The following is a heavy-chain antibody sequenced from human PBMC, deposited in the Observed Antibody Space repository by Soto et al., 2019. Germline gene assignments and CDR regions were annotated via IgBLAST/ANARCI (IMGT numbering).Heavy chain of an antibody. CDR3: VRVPHNFNWAPYGLDV. CDR2: ISAYTGGA. V-gene: IGHV1-18*04. Sequence: QVQLVQSGGEVKKPGASAKVSCKASGNIFTSNGFSWVRQAPGQGLEWMGWISAYTGGANYPQKFQGRVTMTTDTSTSMGYMELRSLTSDDTAVYYCVRVPHNFNWAPYGLDVWGQGTTVTVS. CDR1: GNIFTSNG. D-gene: IGHD3-9*01. J-gene: IGHJ6*02.